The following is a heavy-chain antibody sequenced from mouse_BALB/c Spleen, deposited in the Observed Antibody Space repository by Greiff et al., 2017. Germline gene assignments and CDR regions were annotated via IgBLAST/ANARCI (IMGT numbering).Heavy chain of an antibody. CDR1: GFSLTGYG. Sequence: VQLQESGPGLVAPSQSLSITCTVSGFSLTGYGVNWVRQPPGKGLEWLGMIWGDGSTDYNSALKSRLSISKDNSKSQVFLKMNSLQTDDTARYYCARDRAYDRYDGDYYAMDYWGQGTSVTVSS. CDR2: IWGDGST. D-gene: IGHD2-14*01. V-gene: IGHV2-6-7*01. CDR3: ARDRAYDRYDGDYYAMDY. J-gene: IGHJ4*01.